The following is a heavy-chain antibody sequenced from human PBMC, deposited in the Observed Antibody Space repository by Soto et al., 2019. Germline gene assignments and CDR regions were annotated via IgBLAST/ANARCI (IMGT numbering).Heavy chain of an antibody. CDR2: ISYDGSNK. J-gene: IGHJ6*02. CDR1: GFTFSSYG. D-gene: IGHD6-13*01. CDR3: AKDLQQLVRWDYYYYGMDV. Sequence: GGSLRLSCAASGFTFSSYGMHWVRQAPGKGLEWVAVISYDGSNKYYADSVKGRFTISRDNSKNTLYLQMNSLRAEDTAVYYCAKDLQQLVRWDYYYYGMDVWGQGTTVTVSS. V-gene: IGHV3-30*18.